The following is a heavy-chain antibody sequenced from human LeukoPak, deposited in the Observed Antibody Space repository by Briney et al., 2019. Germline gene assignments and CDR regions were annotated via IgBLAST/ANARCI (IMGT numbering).Heavy chain of an antibody. J-gene: IGHJ5*02. CDR1: GFTFSNYV. Sequence: PGGSLRLSCAASGFTFSNYVMSWVRQAPGKGLESVSCITTSGGSACYADSVKGRFTISRDNSKNTLYLQMNSLRVEDTAVYYCAALVRGPRSFDPWGQGTLLTVSS. CDR3: AALVRGPRSFDP. D-gene: IGHD3-10*02. CDR2: ITTSGGSA. V-gene: IGHV3-23*01.